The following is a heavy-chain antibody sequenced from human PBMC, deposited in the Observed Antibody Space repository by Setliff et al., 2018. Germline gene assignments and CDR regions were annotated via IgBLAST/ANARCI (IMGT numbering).Heavy chain of an antibody. D-gene: IGHD1-1*01. V-gene: IGHV4-39*01. Sequence: PSETLSLTCTVSGASLSSGTYYWGWIRQPPGKGLEWIGRIYYRGDTYYNASLQGRLTISVDTAQNQFSLRLTSVTAADTAVYYCARTGTYRYFDYWGQGALVTV. CDR1: GASLSSGTYY. J-gene: IGHJ4*02. CDR3: ARTGTYRYFDY. CDR2: IYYRGDT.